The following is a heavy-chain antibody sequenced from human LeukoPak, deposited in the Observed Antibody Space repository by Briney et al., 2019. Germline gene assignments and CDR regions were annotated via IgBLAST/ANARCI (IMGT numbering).Heavy chain of an antibody. J-gene: IGHJ6*03. CDR1: GYTFTSYG. Sequence: ASVKVSCKASGYTFTSYGISWVRQAPGQGLEWMGWINPNSGGTNYAQKFQGRVTMTRDTSISTAYMELSRLRSDDTAVYYCARDMDYDYYYYMDVWGKGTTVTVSS. CDR3: ARDMDYDYYYYMDV. D-gene: IGHD3-10*01. CDR2: INPNSGGT. V-gene: IGHV1-2*02.